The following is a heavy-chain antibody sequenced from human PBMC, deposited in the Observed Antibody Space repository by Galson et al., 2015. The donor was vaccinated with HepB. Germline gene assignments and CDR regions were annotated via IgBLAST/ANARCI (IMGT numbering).Heavy chain of an antibody. CDR2: ISSSGSTI. CDR1: GFTFSDYY. Sequence: SLRLSCAASGFTFSDYYMSWIRQAPGKGLEWVSYISSSGSTIYYADSVKGRFTISRDNAKNSLYLQMNSLRAEDTAVYYCARDGEPYYYGSGSYRDNWFDPWGQGTLVTVSS. J-gene: IGHJ5*02. V-gene: IGHV3-11*01. CDR3: ARDGEPYYYGSGSYRDNWFDP. D-gene: IGHD3-10*01.